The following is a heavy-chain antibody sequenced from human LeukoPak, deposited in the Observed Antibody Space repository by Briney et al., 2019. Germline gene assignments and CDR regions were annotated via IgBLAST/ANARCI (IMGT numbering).Heavy chain of an antibody. CDR1: GGSISSSSYY. CDR2: IYYSGST. J-gene: IGHJ5*02. D-gene: IGHD3-3*01. CDR3: ARRFSQIDP. Sequence: PSETLSLTCTVSGGSISSSSYYWGWIRQPPGKGLELIGSIYYSGSTYYNPSLKSRVTISVDTSKNQFSLKLSSVTAADTAVYYCARRFSQIDPWGQGTLATVSS. V-gene: IGHV4-39*01.